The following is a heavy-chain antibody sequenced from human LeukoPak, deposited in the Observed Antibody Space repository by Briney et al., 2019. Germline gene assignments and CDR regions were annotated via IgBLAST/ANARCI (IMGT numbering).Heavy chain of an antibody. CDR2: IYYSGST. CDR3: ARHGLAGTWAIDY. Sequence: SETQSLTCTVSDGSISSYCWSWIRQPPGKGLEWIGYIYYSGSTNYNPSLKSRVTISVDTSKNQFSLKLSSVTAADTAVYYCARHGLAGTWAIDYWGQGTLVTVSS. D-gene: IGHD6-13*01. CDR1: DGSISSYC. V-gene: IGHV4-59*08. J-gene: IGHJ4*02.